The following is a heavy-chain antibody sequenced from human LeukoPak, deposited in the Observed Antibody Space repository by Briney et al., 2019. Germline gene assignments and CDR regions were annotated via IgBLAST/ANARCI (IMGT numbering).Heavy chain of an antibody. CDR3: ARGLRVNYDILTGYYNY. Sequence: ASVKVSCKASGYTFTGYYMHWVRQAPGQGLEWMGWISPNSGGTNYAQKFQGRVTMTRDTSISTAYMELSRLRSDDTAVYYCARGLRVNYDILTGYYNYWGQGTLVTVSS. CDR1: GYTFTGYY. D-gene: IGHD3-9*01. CDR2: ISPNSGGT. J-gene: IGHJ4*02. V-gene: IGHV1-2*02.